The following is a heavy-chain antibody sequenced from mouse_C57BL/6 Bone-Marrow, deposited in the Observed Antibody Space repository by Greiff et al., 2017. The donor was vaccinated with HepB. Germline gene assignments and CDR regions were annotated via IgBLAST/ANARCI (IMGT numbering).Heavy chain of an antibody. CDR3: TRGNYGGYYAMDY. V-gene: IGHV1-15*01. D-gene: IGHD1-1*01. CDR1: GYTFTDYE. J-gene: IGHJ4*01. CDR2: IDPETGGT. Sequence: QVQLKESGAELVRPGASVTLSCKASGYTFTDYEMHWVKQTPVHGLEWIGAIDPETGGTAYNQKFKGKAILTADKSSSTAYMELRSLTSEDSAVYYCTRGNYGGYYAMDYWGQGTSVTVSS.